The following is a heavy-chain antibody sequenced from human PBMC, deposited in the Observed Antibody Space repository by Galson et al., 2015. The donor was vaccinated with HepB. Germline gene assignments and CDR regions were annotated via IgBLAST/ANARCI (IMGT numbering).Heavy chain of an antibody. CDR1: GYTFSDYY. CDR2: INPNSGGT. Sequence: SVKVSCKASGYTFSDYYMHWVRQAPGQGLEWMGWINPNSGGTIYGQRFQGRVTMTRDTSISTAYMELSRLRSDDTAVYSCARDGLAAAAIRDYYYYYMDVWGKGTTVTVSS. J-gene: IGHJ6*03. D-gene: IGHD6-13*01. V-gene: IGHV1-2*02. CDR3: ARDGLAAAAIRDYYYYYMDV.